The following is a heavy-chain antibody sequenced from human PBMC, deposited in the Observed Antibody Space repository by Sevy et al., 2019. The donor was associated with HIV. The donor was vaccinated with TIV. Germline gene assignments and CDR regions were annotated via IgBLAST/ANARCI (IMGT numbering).Heavy chain of an antibody. CDR1: GGTFSSYA. D-gene: IGHD3-22*01. J-gene: IGHJ3*02. V-gene: IGHV1-69*13. Sequence: ASVKVSCKASGGTFSSYAISWVRQAPGQGLEWMGGIIPIFGTANYAQKFQGRVTITADESTSTAYMELSSLRSEETAGYYCARGVITMIIQGHAFDIWGQGTMVTVSS. CDR3: ARGVITMIIQGHAFDI. CDR2: IIPIFGTA.